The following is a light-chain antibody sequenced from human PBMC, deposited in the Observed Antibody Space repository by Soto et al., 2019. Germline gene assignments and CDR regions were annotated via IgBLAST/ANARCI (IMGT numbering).Light chain of an antibody. V-gene: IGKV3-20*01. CDR2: GAS. J-gene: IGKJ4*01. CDR1: QSVSSSY. CDR3: QQYGTSPELT. Sequence: EIVLTQSPGTLSLSPGESATLSCRASQSVSSSYLAWYQQKPGQAPRLLIYGASSRATGIPDRFSGSGSGTAFTLTISRLEPEDFAVYYCQQYGTSPELTFGGGTKVEIE.